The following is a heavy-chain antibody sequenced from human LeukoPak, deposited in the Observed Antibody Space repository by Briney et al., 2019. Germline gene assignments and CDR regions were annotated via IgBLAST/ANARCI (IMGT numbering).Heavy chain of an antibody. J-gene: IGHJ4*02. Sequence: GGSLRLPCAASGFTFSSYSMNWVRQAPGKGLEWVSYISSSSSTIYYADSVKGRFTISRDNAKNSLYLQMNSLRAEDTAVYYCARGDIVVVPAAFDYWGQGTLVTVSS. D-gene: IGHD2-2*01. V-gene: IGHV3-48*01. CDR3: ARGDIVVVPAAFDY. CDR2: ISSSSSTI. CDR1: GFTFSSYS.